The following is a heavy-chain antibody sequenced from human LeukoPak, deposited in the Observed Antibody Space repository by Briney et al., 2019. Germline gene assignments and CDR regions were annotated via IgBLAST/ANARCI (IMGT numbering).Heavy chain of an antibody. D-gene: IGHD2-15*01. CDR3: AREVVVVPDYYYYGMDV. J-gene: IGHJ6*02. V-gene: IGHV3-11*01. CDR2: ISRSGDSL. Sequence: GGSLRLSCAVSGFTFSDYYMTWIRQAPGKGLEYVSHISRSGDSLYYGDSVTGRFSISRDNAKNSLYLQMNSLRVEDTAVYYCAREVVVVPDYYYYGMDVWGQGTTVTVSS. CDR1: GFTFSDYY.